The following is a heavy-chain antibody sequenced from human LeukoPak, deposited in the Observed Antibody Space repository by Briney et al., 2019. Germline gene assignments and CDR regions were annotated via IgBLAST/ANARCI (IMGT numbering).Heavy chain of an antibody. V-gene: IGHV3-48*01. CDR1: GFTFSSYC. D-gene: IGHD3-10*01. CDR2: ISSTRPTI. Sequence: GGTLRLSCAASGFTFSSYCMSWVRQAPGKGLEWISYISSTRPTIYYADSVKGRFTISRDDAESSLYLQMNSLRVEDTAVYYCAKEVTYGGAAFDVWGQGTTVTVSS. J-gene: IGHJ3*01. CDR3: AKEVTYGGAAFDV.